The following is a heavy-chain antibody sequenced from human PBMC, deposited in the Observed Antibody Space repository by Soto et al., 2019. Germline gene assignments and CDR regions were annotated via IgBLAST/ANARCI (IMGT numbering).Heavy chain of an antibody. J-gene: IGHJ6*02. CDR3: AREGSRPYYYYGMDV. D-gene: IGHD1-26*01. V-gene: IGHV1-18*01. CDR1: GYTCTSDG. CDR2: ISAYNGNT. Sequence: QDQLVQSGAEVKKPGASVKVSCKASGYTCTSDGFSWVRQAPGQGREWMGWISAYNGNTNYAQKLQGRVTMTTDTSTSTAYMELRSLRSDDTAVYYCAREGSRPYYYYGMDVWGQGTTVTVSS.